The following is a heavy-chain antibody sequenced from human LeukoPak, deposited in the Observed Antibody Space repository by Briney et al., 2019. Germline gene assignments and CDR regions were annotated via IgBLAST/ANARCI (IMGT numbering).Heavy chain of an antibody. Sequence: GGSLRLSCAASGFTFSSYAMSWVRQASGKGLEWVGRIRSKANSYATAYAASVKGRFTISRDDSKNTAYLQMNSLKTEDTAVYYCITGTTDYWGQGTLVTVSS. J-gene: IGHJ4*02. D-gene: IGHD1-20*01. CDR1: GFTFSSYA. CDR2: IRSKANSYAT. CDR3: ITGTTDY. V-gene: IGHV3-73*01.